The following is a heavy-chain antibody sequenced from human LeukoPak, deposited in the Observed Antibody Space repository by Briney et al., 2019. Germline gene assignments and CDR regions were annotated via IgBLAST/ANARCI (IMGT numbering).Heavy chain of an antibody. CDR2: IYYSGST. J-gene: IGHJ4*02. V-gene: IGHV4-30-4*01. Sequence: SQTLSLTCTVSGGSISSGDYFWSWIPQPPGKGVEWFGYIYYSGSTYYNPSLKSRVTIPVDTSKNQFSLKLSSVTAADTAVYYCASSPGIWGTAMAFDYWGQGTLVTVSS. D-gene: IGHD5-18*01. CDR3: ASSPGIWGTAMAFDY. CDR1: GGSISSGDYF.